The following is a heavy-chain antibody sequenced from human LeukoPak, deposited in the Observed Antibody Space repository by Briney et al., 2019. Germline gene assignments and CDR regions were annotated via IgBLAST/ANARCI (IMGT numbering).Heavy chain of an antibody. D-gene: IGHD4-17*01. CDR3: ARGDYGDEFFDY. V-gene: IGHV3-74*01. J-gene: IGHJ4*02. Sequence: PGGSLRLSCAASGFTFSSYWMHWVRQAPGKGLVWVSRINSHGSSTSYADSVKGRFTISRDNAKNTLYLQMNSLRAEDTAVYYCARGDYGDEFFDYWGQGTLVTVSS. CDR1: GFTFSSYW. CDR2: INSHGSST.